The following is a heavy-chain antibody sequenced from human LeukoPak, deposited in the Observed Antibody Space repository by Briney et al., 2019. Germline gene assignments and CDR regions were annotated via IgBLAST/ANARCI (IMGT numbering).Heavy chain of an antibody. CDR3: ARVFTPGIAAAGVDY. Sequence: GGSLRLSCAASGFTFSDYYMSWIRQPPGKGLEWASYISSSGSTIYYAASVKGRSTISRDNANNSPYLKMNSMSAEDTAVYYCARVFTPGIAAAGVDYWGHGTLVTVSS. V-gene: IGHV3-11*01. J-gene: IGHJ4*01. D-gene: IGHD6-13*01. CDR2: ISSSGSTI. CDR1: GFTFSDYY.